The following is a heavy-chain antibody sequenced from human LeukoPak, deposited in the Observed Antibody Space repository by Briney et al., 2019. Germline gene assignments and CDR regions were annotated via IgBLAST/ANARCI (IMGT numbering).Heavy chain of an antibody. CDR3: ARVSSWFDGFDY. Sequence: SETLSLTCTVSGGSISSGSYYWSWIRQPAGTGLEWIGRIYTSGSTNYNPSLKSRVTISVDTSKNQFSLKLSSVTAADTAVYYCARVSSWFDGFDYWGQGTLVTVSS. D-gene: IGHD6-13*01. CDR1: GGSISSGSYY. CDR2: IYTSGST. V-gene: IGHV4-61*02. J-gene: IGHJ4*02.